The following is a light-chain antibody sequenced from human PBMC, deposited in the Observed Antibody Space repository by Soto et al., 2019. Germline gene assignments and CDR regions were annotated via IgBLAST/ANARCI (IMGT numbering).Light chain of an antibody. Sequence: ETVMTQSPATVSVSPGERVTLSCGASESVSTDLAWYQQKPGQAPRLLIYGASTRAADIPGRFSGRGSGTEFTLTIGSLQSEDFAIYVCQQYKNWPLTFGGGTKVEIK. CDR1: ESVSTD. CDR2: GAS. V-gene: IGKV3-15*01. J-gene: IGKJ4*01. CDR3: QQYKNWPLT.